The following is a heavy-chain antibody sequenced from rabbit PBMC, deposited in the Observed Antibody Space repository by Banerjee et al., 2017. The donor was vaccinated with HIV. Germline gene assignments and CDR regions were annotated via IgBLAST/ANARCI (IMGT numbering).Heavy chain of an antibody. CDR1: GFSLSSYS. Sequence: QEQLEETGGGLVQPGGSLTLTCTVSGFSLSSYSMNWVRQAPGKGLEYIGWISTGGSAYYASWAKGRFTIFKTSTTVDLKMTSLTAADTATYFCATGYSSAFNLWGPGTLVTVS. CDR2: ISTGGSA. CDR3: ATGYSSAFNL. J-gene: IGHJ4*01. D-gene: IGHD4-1*01. V-gene: IGHV1S17*01.